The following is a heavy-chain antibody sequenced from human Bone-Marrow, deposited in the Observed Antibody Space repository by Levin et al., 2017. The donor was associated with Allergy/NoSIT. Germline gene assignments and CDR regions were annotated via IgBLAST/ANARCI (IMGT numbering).Heavy chain of an antibody. V-gene: IGHV3-7*01. J-gene: IGHJ4*02. CDR1: GFTFSTYW. Sequence: GGSLRLSCAASGFTFSTYWMSLVRQAPGKGLEWVANIRDDGGETYYVDSVKGRFTISRDNAKNSLYLQMNSLRVEDTAVYFCGVTPRRDPFDYWGQGTLVTVSS. CDR3: GVTPRRDPFDY. CDR2: IRDDGGET. D-gene: IGHD2-21*02.